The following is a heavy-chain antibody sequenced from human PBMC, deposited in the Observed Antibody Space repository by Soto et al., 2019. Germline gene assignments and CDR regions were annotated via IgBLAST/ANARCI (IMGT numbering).Heavy chain of an antibody. J-gene: IGHJ5*02. D-gene: IGHD6-13*01. Sequence: SETLSLTCTVSGGSISSGGYYWSWIRQHPGKGLEWIGYIYYSGSTYYNPSLKSRVTISVDTSKNQFSLKLSSVTAADTAVYYCARGLRVYSSSWYGFDPWGQGTLVTVS. CDR2: IYYSGST. CDR3: ARGLRVYSSSWYGFDP. V-gene: IGHV4-31*03. CDR1: GGSISSGGYY.